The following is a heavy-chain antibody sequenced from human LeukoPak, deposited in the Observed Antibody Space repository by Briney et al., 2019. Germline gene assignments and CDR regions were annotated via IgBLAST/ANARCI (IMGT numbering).Heavy chain of an antibody. D-gene: IGHD3-22*01. V-gene: IGHV3-7*01. Sequence: GGALRLSCAVSGCTFSSYWINWVPQAPRRGGERVANINQDGREKYYVDSVKGRFTISRDNAKNSLYLQMNSLRAEDTAMYFCARVTGDTSSYRPCNYWGQGTLVTVSS. J-gene: IGHJ4*02. CDR1: GCTFSSYW. CDR2: INQDGREK. CDR3: ARVTGDTSSYRPCNY.